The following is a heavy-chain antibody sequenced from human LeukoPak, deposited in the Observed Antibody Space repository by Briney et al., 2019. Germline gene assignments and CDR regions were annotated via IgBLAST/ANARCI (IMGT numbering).Heavy chain of an antibody. CDR2: VNDNGANT. D-gene: IGHD2-2*01. CDR3: ARANALYCSSTSCLFDY. Sequence: GGSLRLSCAASGFTFSKNGMSWVRQAPGKGLEWVSTVNDNGANTHYADSVKGRFTISRDNSRNTLLLEMNSLRSDDTAIYYCARANALYCSSTSCLFDYWGQGTLVTVSS. V-gene: IGHV3-23*01. CDR1: GFTFSKNG. J-gene: IGHJ4*02.